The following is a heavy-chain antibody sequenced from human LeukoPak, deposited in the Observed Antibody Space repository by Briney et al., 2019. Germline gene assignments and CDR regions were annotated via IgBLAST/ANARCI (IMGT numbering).Heavy chain of an antibody. D-gene: IGHD3-22*01. V-gene: IGHV4-34*01. J-gene: IGHJ5*02. CDR1: GGSFSGYY. Sequence: SETLSLTCAVYGGSFSGYYWSWIRQPPGKGVEWIGEINHSGSTNYNPSLKSRVTISVDTSKNQFSLKLSSVTAADTAVYYCARGRRNYYDSSGYYWESWGQGTLVTVSS. CDR2: INHSGST. CDR3: ARGRRNYYDSSGYYWES.